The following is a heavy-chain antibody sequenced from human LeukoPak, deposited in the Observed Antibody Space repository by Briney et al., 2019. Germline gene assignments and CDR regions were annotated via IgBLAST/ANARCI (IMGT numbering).Heavy chain of an antibody. V-gene: IGHV3-23*01. J-gene: IGHJ4*02. D-gene: IGHD6-19*01. CDR2: ISGRGGAT. Sequence: GGSLRLSCVASGFTFSDNAMTWVRQAPGKGLEWVSTISGRGGATYYADFVKGRSTISRDNSKNTLSLQLNSLRDEDTAVYYFAKVRMLAGSYRGLDSWGQGTLVTVSS. CDR3: AKVRMLAGSYRGLDS. CDR1: GFTFSDNA.